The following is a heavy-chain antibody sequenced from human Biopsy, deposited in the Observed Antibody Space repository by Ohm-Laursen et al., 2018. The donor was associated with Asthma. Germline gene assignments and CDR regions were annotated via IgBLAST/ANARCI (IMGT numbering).Heavy chain of an antibody. CDR1: GGSISSGAYY. Sequence: TLSLTCIVSGGSISSGAYYWSWVRQPPGKGLEWIGYIYYIGSTYYNPSLKSRVAISLDTSKNQFFLKLSSVTAADTAVYFCARRGGVRRYFDYWGQGTLVTVSS. D-gene: IGHD3-16*01. J-gene: IGHJ4*02. CDR3: ARRGGVRRYFDY. CDR2: IYYIGST. V-gene: IGHV4-30-4*01.